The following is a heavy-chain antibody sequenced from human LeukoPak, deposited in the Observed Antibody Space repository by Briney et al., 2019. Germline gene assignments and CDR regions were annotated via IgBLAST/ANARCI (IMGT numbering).Heavy chain of an antibody. CDR3: ARGGYSSSSYFYYYMDV. Sequence: GGSLRLSCAASGFTFSNYWMSWVRQAPGKGLEWVANIKQHGSEKYYVDSVKGRFTISRDNTKNSLYLQMNSLRAEDTAVYYCARGGYSSSSYFYYYMDVWGKGTTVTVSS. V-gene: IGHV3-7*01. CDR2: IKQHGSEK. CDR1: GFTFSNYW. J-gene: IGHJ6*03. D-gene: IGHD6-6*01.